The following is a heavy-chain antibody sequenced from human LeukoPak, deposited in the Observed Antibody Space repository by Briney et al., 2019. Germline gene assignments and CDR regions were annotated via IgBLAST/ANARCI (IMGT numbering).Heavy chain of an antibody. CDR1: GFTFSSYA. Sequence: GGSLRLSCAASGFTFSSYAMSWVRQAPGKGLVWVSRINGDGITTTYADSVKGRFTISRDNAKNTLYLQMNSLRAEDTAVYYCARDGFGGSYSFWGQGALVTVSS. V-gene: IGHV3-74*03. CDR3: ARDGFGGSYSF. D-gene: IGHD1-26*01. J-gene: IGHJ4*02. CDR2: INGDGITT.